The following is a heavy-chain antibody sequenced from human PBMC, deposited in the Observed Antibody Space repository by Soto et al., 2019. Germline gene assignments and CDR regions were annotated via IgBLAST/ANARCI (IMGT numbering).Heavy chain of an antibody. CDR1: GGSFSGYY. D-gene: IGHD6-25*01. V-gene: IGHV4-34*01. CDR3: ARGSDSGPPLYFDY. J-gene: IGHJ4*02. Sequence: SETLSLTCAVYGGSFSGYYWSWIRQPPGKGLEWIGEINHSGSTNYNPSLKSRVTISVDTSKNQFSLKLSSVTAADTAVYYCARGSDSGPPLYFDYWGQGTLVTVSS. CDR2: INHSGST.